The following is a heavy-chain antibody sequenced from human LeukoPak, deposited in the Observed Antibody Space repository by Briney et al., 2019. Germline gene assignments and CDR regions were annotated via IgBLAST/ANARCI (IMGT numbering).Heavy chain of an antibody. J-gene: IGHJ6*03. D-gene: IGHD3-10*01. Sequence: PSETLSLTCAVYGGSFSGYYWSWIRQPPGKGLEWIGEINHSGSTNYNPSLKSRVTISVDTSKNQFSLKLSSVTAADTAVYYCARAPKITMVRGVRLERYYMDVWGKGTTVTVSS. CDR3: ARAPKITMVRGVRLERYYMDV. CDR1: GGSFSGYY. CDR2: INHSGST. V-gene: IGHV4-34*01.